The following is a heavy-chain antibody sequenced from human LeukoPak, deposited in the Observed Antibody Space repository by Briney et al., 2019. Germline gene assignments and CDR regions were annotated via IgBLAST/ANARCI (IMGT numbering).Heavy chain of an antibody. J-gene: IGHJ4*02. CDR3: ARDEWELLPGGTNY. D-gene: IGHD1-26*01. V-gene: IGHV1-18*01. Sequence: GASVKVSCKASGYTFTSYGISWVRQAPGQGLECMGWISAYNGNTNYAQKLQGGVTVTTDTSTSTAYMELRSLRSDDTAVYYCARDEWELLPGGTNYWGQGTLVTVSS. CDR2: ISAYNGNT. CDR1: GYTFTSYG.